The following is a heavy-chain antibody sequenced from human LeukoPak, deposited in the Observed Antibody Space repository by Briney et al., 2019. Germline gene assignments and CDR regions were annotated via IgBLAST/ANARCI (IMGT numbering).Heavy chain of an antibody. V-gene: IGHV3-53*01. D-gene: IGHD3-22*01. Sequence: GGSLRLSCAASGFTVSSNYMSWVRQAPGKGLEWVSVIYSGGSTYYADSVKGRFTISRDNSKNTLYLQMNSLRAEDTAVYYCARDQYDSSGYRTFDIWGQGTMVTVSS. CDR2: IYSGGST. CDR3: ARDQYDSSGYRTFDI. CDR1: GFTVSSNY. J-gene: IGHJ3*02.